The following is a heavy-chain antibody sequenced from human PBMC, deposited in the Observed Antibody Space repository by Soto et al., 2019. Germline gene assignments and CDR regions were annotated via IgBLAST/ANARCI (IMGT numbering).Heavy chain of an antibody. CDR2: ISGSGGST. CDR1: GFTFSSYS. D-gene: IGHD2-21*01. J-gene: IGHJ4*02. CDR3: ARDEGNVMIRAYDS. V-gene: IGHV3-23*01. Sequence: HPGGSLRLSCAASGFTFSSYSISWVRQAPWKGLEWVSAISGSGGSTYYADSVKGRFTISRDNSKNTLYLQMNSLRAEDTAVYYCARDEGNVMIRAYDSWGQGALVTVSS.